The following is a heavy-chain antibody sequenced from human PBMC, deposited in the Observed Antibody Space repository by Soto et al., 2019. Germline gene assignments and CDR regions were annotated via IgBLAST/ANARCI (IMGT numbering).Heavy chain of an antibody. V-gene: IGHV3-23*01. J-gene: IGHJ5*02. CDR2: ITTSDDIT. CDR3: TKGDSSGYFDPSAGYSTPDH. CDR1: GFIFKDFA. D-gene: IGHD2-15*01. Sequence: EVQLFESGGGLVEPGESLRLSCAASGFIFKDFAMSWVRQAPGKGLEWVSTITTSDDITYSADSVRGRFTISRANSANTLFLQISSLRGDDTATYYCTKGDSSGYFDPSAGYSTPDHWGQGTLVTVSS.